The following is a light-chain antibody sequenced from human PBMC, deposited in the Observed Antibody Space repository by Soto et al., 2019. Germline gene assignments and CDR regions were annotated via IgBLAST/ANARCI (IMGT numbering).Light chain of an antibody. CDR3: SSDTSRSALDYV. J-gene: IGLJ1*01. Sequence: QSVLTQPASVSGSPGQSITISCTGTSSDVGGYNYVSWYQQHPGKAPKLMIYEVSNRPSGVSNRFSGSKSGNTASLTISGRQAEDEADYYCSSDTSRSALDYVFGSGTKLTV. V-gene: IGLV2-14*01. CDR1: SSDVGGYNY. CDR2: EVS.